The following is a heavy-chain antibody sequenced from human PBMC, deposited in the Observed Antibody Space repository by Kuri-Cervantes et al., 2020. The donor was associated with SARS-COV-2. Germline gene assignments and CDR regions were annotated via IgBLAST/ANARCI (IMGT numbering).Heavy chain of an antibody. V-gene: IGHV3-30*03. CDR3: ARIDYSISIDY. Sequence: GESLKISCAASGFTFSIYGTHWARQAPGKGLEWVALIPSDGSDTYYADSVKGRFTISRDNSKSTLYLQMSSLRAEDTAVYYCARIDYSISIDYWGQGTLVTVSS. J-gene: IGHJ4*02. D-gene: IGHD4-11*01. CDR2: IPSDGSDT. CDR1: GFTFSIYG.